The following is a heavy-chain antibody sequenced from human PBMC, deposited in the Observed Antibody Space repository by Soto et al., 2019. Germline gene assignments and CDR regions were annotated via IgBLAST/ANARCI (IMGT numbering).Heavy chain of an antibody. CDR3: ARHETAYYNFYGLDV. J-gene: IGHJ6*02. CDR1: GYSFTTYW. CDR2: IYPGDSDT. Sequence: GESPKISCKGSGYSFTTYWIGWVRQMPGKGLEWVGVIYPGDSDTRYSPSFQGQVTISADRSISTAYLQWSSLKASDSAIYYCARHETAYYNFYGLDVWGQGTTVTVSS. D-gene: IGHD3-10*01. V-gene: IGHV5-51*01.